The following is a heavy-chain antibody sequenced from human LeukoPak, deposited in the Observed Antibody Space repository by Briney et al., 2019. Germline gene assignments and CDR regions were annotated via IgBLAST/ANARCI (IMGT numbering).Heavy chain of an antibody. J-gene: IGHJ4*02. CDR3: ARAFYGSGTSTEY. CDR1: WGSFRGYY. CDR2: INHSGST. D-gene: IGHD3-10*01. V-gene: IGHV4-34*01. Sequence: TAETLSLTCAVYWGSFRGYYWSGIPQPPGKGLEGSGEINHSGSTNYNPSLKSRVTISVDTSKNQFSLKLSSVTAADTAVYYCARAFYGSGTSTEYWGQGTLVTVSS.